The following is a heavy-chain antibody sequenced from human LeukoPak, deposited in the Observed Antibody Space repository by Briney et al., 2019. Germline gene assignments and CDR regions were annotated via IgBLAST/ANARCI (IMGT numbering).Heavy chain of an antibody. CDR2: IIPIFGTA. CDR1: GYTFTSYG. J-gene: IGHJ3*02. CDR3: ARDLYYYDSSGYYSHAFDI. D-gene: IGHD3-22*01. Sequence: SVKVSCKASGYTFTSYGISWVRQAPGQGLEWMGGIIPIFGTANYAQKFQGRVTITADKSTSTAYMELSSLRSEDTAVYYCARDLYYYDSSGYYSHAFDIWGQGTMVTVSS. V-gene: IGHV1-69*06.